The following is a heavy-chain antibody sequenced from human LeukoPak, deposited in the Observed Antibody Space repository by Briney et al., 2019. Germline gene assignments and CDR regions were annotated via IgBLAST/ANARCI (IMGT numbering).Heavy chain of an antibody. CDR3: ARNRHDYGDYLDY. Sequence: PSETLSLTCTVSGGSISSYYWSWIRQSPGKGLEWIGYIHYSGSTNYNPSLESRVTISVDTSKNQFSLKLTSVTAADTAVYYCARNRHDYGDYLDYWGQGTLVTVSS. D-gene: IGHD4-17*01. J-gene: IGHJ4*02. CDR2: IHYSGST. V-gene: IGHV4-59*01. CDR1: GGSISSYY.